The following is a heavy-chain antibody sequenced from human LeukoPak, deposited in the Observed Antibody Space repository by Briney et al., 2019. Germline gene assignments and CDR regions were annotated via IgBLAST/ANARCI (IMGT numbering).Heavy chain of an antibody. CDR2: FDPEDGET. CDR1: GYTLTELS. V-gene: IGHV1-24*01. J-gene: IGHJ4*02. D-gene: IGHD3-22*01. CDR3: ATVREAGEDYYYDSSGYAH. Sequence: ASVKVSCKVSGYTLTELSMHWVRQAPGKGLEWMGGFDPEDGETIYAQKFQGRVTMTEGTSTDTAYMELSSLRSEDTAVYYCATVREAGEDYYYDSSGYAHWGQGTLVTVSS.